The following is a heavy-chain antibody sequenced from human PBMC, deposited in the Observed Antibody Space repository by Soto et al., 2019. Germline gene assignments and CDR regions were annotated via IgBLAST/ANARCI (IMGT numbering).Heavy chain of an antibody. J-gene: IGHJ4*02. V-gene: IGHV1-8*01. CDR1: GYTFTSYD. D-gene: IGHD6-19*01. CDR3: ATNSHSSGGEYYFDY. CDR2: MNPNSGNT. Sequence: ASVKVSCKASGYTFTSYDINWVRQATGQGLEWMGWMNPNSGNTGYAQKFQGRVTMTRNTSISTAYMELSSLRSEDTALYYCATNSHSSGGEYYFDYWGQGTLVTVSS.